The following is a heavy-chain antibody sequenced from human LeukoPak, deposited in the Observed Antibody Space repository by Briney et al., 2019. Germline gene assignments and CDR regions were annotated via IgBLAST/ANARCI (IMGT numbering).Heavy chain of an antibody. CDR1: GFPFNAYW. CDR3: ARSLPYGTTWYGRSDF. V-gene: IGHV3-7*03. D-gene: IGHD6-13*01. CDR2: IRQDGDTK. J-gene: IGHJ4*02. Sequence: GGSLRLSCAASGFPFNAYWMTWVRQAPGKGLEGVPNIRQDGDTKYYVDSVKGRFTISRDDAMNSLYLQMNSLRAEDTAIYYCARSLPYGTTWYGRSDFWGQGTLVTVSS.